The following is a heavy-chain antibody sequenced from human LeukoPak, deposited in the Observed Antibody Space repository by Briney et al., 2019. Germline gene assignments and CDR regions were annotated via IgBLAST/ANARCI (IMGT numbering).Heavy chain of an antibody. CDR1: GGSISSGGYS. J-gene: IGHJ4*02. CDR2: IYHSGST. CDR3: ARGMATIPFDY. Sequence: SQTLSLTCAVSGGSISSGGYSWSWIRQPPGKGLEWIGYIYHSGSTYYNPSLKSRVTISVDRSKNQFSLKLSSVTAADTAVYYYARGMATIPFDYWGQGTLVTVSS. V-gene: IGHV4-30-2*01. D-gene: IGHD5-12*01.